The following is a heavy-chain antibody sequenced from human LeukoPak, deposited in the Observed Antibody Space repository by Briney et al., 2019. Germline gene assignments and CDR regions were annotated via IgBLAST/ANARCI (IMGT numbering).Heavy chain of an antibody. Sequence: PSETLSLTCTDSGGSISSGGYYWTWIRQHPGKGLEWIGYIYYTGSTFFNPSLKSRVIISVDTSKNQFSLKLSSVTAADTAVYYCARSDQRWLYSDYWGQGTLVTVSS. CDR3: ARSDQRWLYSDY. D-gene: IGHD5-24*01. J-gene: IGHJ4*02. CDR2: IYYTGST. CDR1: GGSISSGGYY. V-gene: IGHV4-31*03.